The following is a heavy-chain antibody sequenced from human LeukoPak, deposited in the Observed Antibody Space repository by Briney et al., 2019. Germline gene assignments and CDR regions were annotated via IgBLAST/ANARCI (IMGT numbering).Heavy chain of an antibody. CDR1: GGTFSSYA. CDR3: AKEVGSGSYFDY. CDR2: IIPIFGTA. V-gene: IGHV1-69*13. Sequence: GASVKVSCKASGGTFSSYAISWVRQAPGQGLGWMGGIIPIFGTANYAQKFQGRVTITADESTSTAYMELSSLRSEDTAVYYCAKEVGSGSYFDYWGQGTLVTVSS. D-gene: IGHD3-10*01. J-gene: IGHJ4*02.